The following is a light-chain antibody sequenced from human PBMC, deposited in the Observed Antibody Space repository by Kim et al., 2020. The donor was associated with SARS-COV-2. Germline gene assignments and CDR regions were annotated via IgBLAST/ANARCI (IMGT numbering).Light chain of an antibody. J-gene: IGLJ1*01. V-gene: IGLV2-11*01. CDR1: TSNVGGFDY. Sequence: GQSVTTSYTGTTSNVGGFDYVSWYQQQSGKAPKLIIYDVTKRPSGVPDRFSASKSGNTASLTISRLQADDEADYYCCSYAGGYTFVFGIGTKVTVL. CDR3: CSYAGGYTFV. CDR2: DVT.